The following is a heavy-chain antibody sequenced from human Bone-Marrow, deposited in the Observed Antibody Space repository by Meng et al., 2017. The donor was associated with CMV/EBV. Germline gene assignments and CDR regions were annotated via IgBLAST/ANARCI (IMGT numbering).Heavy chain of an antibody. V-gene: IGHV3-74*01. CDR3: AREGNGDYEHYYYYYYGMDV. CDR2: INSDGSST. Sequence: GGSLRLSCAASGFTFSSYWMHWVRQAPGKGLVWVSRINSDGSSTSYADSVKGRFTISRDNAKNTLYLQMNSLRAEDTAVYYCAREGNGDYEHYYYYYYGMDVWGQGPTVTVSS. D-gene: IGHD4-17*01. J-gene: IGHJ6*02. CDR1: GFTFSSYW.